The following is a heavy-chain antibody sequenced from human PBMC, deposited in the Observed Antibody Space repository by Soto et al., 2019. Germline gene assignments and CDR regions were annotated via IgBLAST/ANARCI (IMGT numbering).Heavy chain of an antibody. J-gene: IGHJ4*02. CDR1: GASISSSY. CDR2: VYHTGAT. V-gene: IGHV4-59*01. Sequence: LSLTCPVSGASISSSYWSWIRQSPERGLEWIACVYHTGATNYNPSLKSRVTISLDTSKGQFSLNLTSLTTADTAVYFCARGGNRYSNVASGVGGFDFWGQGSLVTVSS. D-gene: IGHD5-12*01. CDR3: ARGGNRYSNVASGVGGFDF.